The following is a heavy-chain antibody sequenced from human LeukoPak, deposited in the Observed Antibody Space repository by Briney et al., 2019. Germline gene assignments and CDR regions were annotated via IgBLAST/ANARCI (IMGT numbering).Heavy chain of an antibody. CDR1: GASTTSYY. CDR3: ARDTRSYDTSGYYYFDY. J-gene: IGHJ4*02. D-gene: IGHD3-22*01. Sequence: SETLSLTCSVSGASTTSYYWNWIRQAPGKGLEWIGYIYSDGTTSYSPSLRSRVTISIDTSRNQFSLKLSSATAADAAVYYCARDTRSYDTSGYYYFDYWGQGALVTVSS. CDR2: IYSDGTT. V-gene: IGHV4-59*01.